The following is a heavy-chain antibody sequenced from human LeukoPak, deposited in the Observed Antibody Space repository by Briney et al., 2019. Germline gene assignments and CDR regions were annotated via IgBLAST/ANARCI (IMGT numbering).Heavy chain of an antibody. CDR2: IYYSGST. D-gene: IGHD3-3*01. V-gene: IGHV4-61*01. CDR1: GGSISSSSYY. CDR3: ARGVSSDDFWSGYRPLALRRADYYYMDV. J-gene: IGHJ6*03. Sequence: PSETLSLTCTVSGGSISSSSYYWSWIRQPPGKGLEWIGYIYYSGSTNYNPSLKSRVTISVDTSKNQFSLKLSSVTAADTAVYYCARGVSSDDFWSGYRPLALRRADYYYMDVWGKGTTVTVSS.